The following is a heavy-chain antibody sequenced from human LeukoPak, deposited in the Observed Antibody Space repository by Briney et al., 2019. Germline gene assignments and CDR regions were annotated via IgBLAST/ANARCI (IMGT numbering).Heavy chain of an antibody. CDR1: GGSISSYY. D-gene: IGHD3-22*01. V-gene: IGHV4-59*01. Sequence: PSETLSLTCTVSGGSISSYYWSWIRQPPGKGLEWIGYIYYSGSTNYNPSLKSRVTISVDTSKNQFSLKLSSVTAADTAVYYCARGGSSGYAQDAFDIWGQGTMVTVSS. CDR3: ARGGSSGYAQDAFDI. J-gene: IGHJ3*02. CDR2: IYYSGST.